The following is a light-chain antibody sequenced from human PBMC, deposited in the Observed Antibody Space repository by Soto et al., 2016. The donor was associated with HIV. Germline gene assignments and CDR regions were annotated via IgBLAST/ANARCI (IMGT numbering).Light chain of an antibody. CDR1: QNVNTW. V-gene: IGKV1-5*03. Sequence: DIQMTQSPSTLSASVGDRVTITCRASQNVNTWLAWYQQKPGKAPSLLIYKAASLQGGVPSRFSGSGSGTEFTLTISSLQPDDFATYYCQQYNAYSPTFGRRD. CDR3: QQYNAYSPT. CDR2: KAA. J-gene: IGKJ4*01.